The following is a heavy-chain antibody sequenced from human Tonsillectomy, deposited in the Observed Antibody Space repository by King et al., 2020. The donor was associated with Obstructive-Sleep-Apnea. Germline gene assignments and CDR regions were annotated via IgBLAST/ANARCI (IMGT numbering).Heavy chain of an antibody. Sequence: QLVQYGAEVKKPGASVKVSCKASGYNFISYNINWVRQATGQGLEWMGWMNPHSGNTVYAQKFQGRVTMTTNTSIRTVYMELSSLTYEDTAVYYCARRDAMDVWGQGTTVTVSS. J-gene: IGHJ6*02. V-gene: IGHV1-8*01. CDR2: MNPHSGNT. CDR1: GYNFISYN. CDR3: ARRDAMDV.